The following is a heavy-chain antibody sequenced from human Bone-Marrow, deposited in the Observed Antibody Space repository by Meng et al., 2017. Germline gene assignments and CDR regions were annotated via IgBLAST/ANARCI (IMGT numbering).Heavy chain of an antibody. CDR3: ARGQYFSWWELLPAFWFDP. J-gene: IGHJ5*02. D-gene: IGHD1-26*01. Sequence: LQGSVLCLVQSSGTSYLPCAVSGCSVSSSNSWSWVRQPPGKGLECIGEIYHSGSTNYNPSLKSRVTISVDKSKNQFSLKLSSVTAADTAVYYCARGQYFSWWELLPAFWFDPWGQGTLVTVSS. V-gene: IGHV4-4*02. CDR2: IYHSGST. CDR1: GCSVSSSNS.